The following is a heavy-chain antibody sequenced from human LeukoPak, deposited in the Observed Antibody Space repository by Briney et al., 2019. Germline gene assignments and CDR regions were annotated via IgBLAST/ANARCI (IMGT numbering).Heavy chain of an antibody. CDR2: IYYSGST. CDR3: ARDVDYYDSSGYSIVVDY. D-gene: IGHD3-22*01. Sequence: SETLSLTCTVSGGSISSYYWSWIRQPPGKGLEWIGYIYYSGSTNYNPSLKSRVTISVDTSKNQFSLKLSSVTAADTAVYYCARDVDYYDSSGYSIVVDYWGQGTLVTVSS. J-gene: IGHJ4*02. CDR1: GGSISSYY. V-gene: IGHV4-59*12.